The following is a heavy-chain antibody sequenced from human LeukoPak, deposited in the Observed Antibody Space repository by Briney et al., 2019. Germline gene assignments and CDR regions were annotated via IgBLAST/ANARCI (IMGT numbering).Heavy chain of an antibody. CDR1: GYTFTSYA. J-gene: IGHJ5*02. Sequence: GASVKVSCKASGYTFTSYAMHWVRQAPGQRLEWMGWINAGNGNTKYSQKFQGRVTITRDTSASTAYMELSSLRSEDTAVYYCARRRGAVAVNWFDPWGQGTLVTVSS. D-gene: IGHD6-19*01. CDR2: INAGNGNT. V-gene: IGHV1-3*01. CDR3: ARRRGAVAVNWFDP.